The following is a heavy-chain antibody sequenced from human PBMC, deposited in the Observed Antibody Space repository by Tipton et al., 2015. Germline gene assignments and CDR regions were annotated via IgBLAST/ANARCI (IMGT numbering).Heavy chain of an antibody. CDR3: ARVPTTVTTYFDY. CDR2: AYYRSKWYN. CDR1: GDSVSSNSAA. Sequence: GLVKPSQTLSLTCAISGDSVSSNSAAWNWIRQSPSRGLEWLGRAYYRSKWYNDYAISLKSRITINPDTSKNQFSLQLNSVTAADTAVYYCARVPTTVTTYFDYWGQGTLVTVSS. D-gene: IGHD4-17*01. J-gene: IGHJ4*02. V-gene: IGHV6-1*01.